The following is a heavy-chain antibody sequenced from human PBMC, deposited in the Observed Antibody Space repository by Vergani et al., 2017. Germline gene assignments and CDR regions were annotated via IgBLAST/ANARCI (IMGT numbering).Heavy chain of an antibody. CDR3: VKEPRPFSGNSDS. D-gene: IGHD3-10*01. V-gene: IGHV4-30-4*01. J-gene: IGHJ5*01. Sequence: QVQLQESGPGLVKPSQTLSLTCTVSGDSISRGDNYWSWIPQTPGKGLEWIGHIYYSGSTYYNPALKSRVTLSLDKSKNQFSLILTSVTVADTAMYFCVKEPRPFSGNSDSWGRGTLVTVSS. CDR1: GDSISRGDNY. CDR2: IYYSGST.